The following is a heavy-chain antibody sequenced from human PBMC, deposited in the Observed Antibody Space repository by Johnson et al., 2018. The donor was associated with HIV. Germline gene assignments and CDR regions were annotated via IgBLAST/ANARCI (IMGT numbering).Heavy chain of an antibody. D-gene: IGHD3-16*01. V-gene: IGHV3-66*01. CDR2: IYTGGST. J-gene: IGHJ3*02. CDR3: ARVPVVIGGVRKAFDI. Sequence: EQLVESGGGVVQPGRSLRLSCAASGFTFSSSAMHWVRQAPGKGLEWVSVIYTGGSTYYADSVKGRFTISRDNSKNTLYLQMNSLRAEDTAVYYCARVPVVIGGVRKAFDIWGQGTMVTVSS. CDR1: GFTFSSSA.